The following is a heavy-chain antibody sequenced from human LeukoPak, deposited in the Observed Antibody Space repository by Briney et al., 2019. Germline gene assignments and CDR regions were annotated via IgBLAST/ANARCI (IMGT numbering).Heavy chain of an antibody. J-gene: IGHJ4*02. V-gene: IGHV1-2*02. D-gene: IGHD1-1*01. Sequence: ASVKVSCKVSGYTLTELSMHWVRQAPGQGLEWMGWINPNSGGTNYAQKFQGRVTMTRDTSISTAYMELSRLRSDDTAVYYCAREIDWNGPVDYWGQGTLVTVSS. CDR2: INPNSGGT. CDR3: AREIDWNGPVDY. CDR1: GYTLTELS.